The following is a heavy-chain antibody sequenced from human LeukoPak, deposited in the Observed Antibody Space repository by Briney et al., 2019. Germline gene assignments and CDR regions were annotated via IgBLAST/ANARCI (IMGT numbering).Heavy chain of an antibody. Sequence: PGGSLRLSCAASGFTFSSYGMPWVRQAPGKGLEWVAVISYDGSNKYYADSVKGRFTISRDNSKNTLYLQMNSLRAEDTAVYYCAKVSVLRYFDWSNDAFDIWGQGTMVTVSS. CDR1: GFTFSSYG. CDR3: AKVSVLRYFDWSNDAFDI. CDR2: ISYDGSNK. V-gene: IGHV3-30*18. D-gene: IGHD3-9*01. J-gene: IGHJ3*02.